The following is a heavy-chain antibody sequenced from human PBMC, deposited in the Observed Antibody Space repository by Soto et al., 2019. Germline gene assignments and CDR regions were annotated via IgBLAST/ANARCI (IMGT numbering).Heavy chain of an antibody. CDR1: RGSISSGTNY. V-gene: IGHV4-39*02. Sequence: SETLSLTCTVSRGSISSGTNYWAWIRQPPGKGLEWIANIYYSGSTFYNPSLKSRVTISLDTSKNQFSLKLRSVTAADTAVYYCARGRWLQLIYFDYWGQGTLVTVSS. J-gene: IGHJ4*02. CDR3: ARGRWLQLIYFDY. D-gene: IGHD5-12*01. CDR2: IYYSGST.